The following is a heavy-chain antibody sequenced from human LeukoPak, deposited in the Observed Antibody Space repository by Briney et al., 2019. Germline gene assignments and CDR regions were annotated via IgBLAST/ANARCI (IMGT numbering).Heavy chain of an antibody. V-gene: IGHV3-74*01. CDR2: INSAGGST. Sequence: GGSLRLSCAASGFTFSSYCMHWVRHAPGKGLVWVSPINSAGGSTSYADSVKGRLTISRDNAKNTLYLQMNSLRAEDTAVYYCAREEITVTDAFDIWGQGTMVTVSS. J-gene: IGHJ3*02. CDR3: AREEITVTDAFDI. CDR1: GFTFSSYC. D-gene: IGHD4-17*01.